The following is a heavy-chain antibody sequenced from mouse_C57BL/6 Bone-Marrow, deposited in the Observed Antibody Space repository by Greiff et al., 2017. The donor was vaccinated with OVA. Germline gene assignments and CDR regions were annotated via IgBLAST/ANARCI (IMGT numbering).Heavy chain of an antibody. D-gene: IGHD1-1*01. Sequence: EVMLVESGGGLVKPGGSLKLSCAASGFTFSSYAMSWVRQTPEKRLEWVATISDGGSYTYYPDNVKGRFTISRDNAKNNLYLQMSHLKSEDTAMYYCARASITTVVSNWYFDVWGTGTTVTVSS. J-gene: IGHJ1*03. V-gene: IGHV5-4*03. CDR3: ARASITTVVSNWYFDV. CDR2: ISDGGSYT. CDR1: GFTFSSYA.